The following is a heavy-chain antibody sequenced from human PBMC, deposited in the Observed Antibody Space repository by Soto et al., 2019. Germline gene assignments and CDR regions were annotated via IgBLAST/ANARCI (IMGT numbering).Heavy chain of an antibody. V-gene: IGHV3-30*18. D-gene: IGHD2-2*01. CDR3: AKDRGVVVPAARVDY. Sequence: PGGSLRLSCAASGFTFSNYGMHCVRQAPGKGLEWVAVISYDGSNKYYADSVKGRFTISRDNSKNTLYLQMNSLRAEDTAVYYCAKDRGVVVPAARVDYWGQGT. CDR2: ISYDGSNK. CDR1: GFTFSNYG. J-gene: IGHJ4*02.